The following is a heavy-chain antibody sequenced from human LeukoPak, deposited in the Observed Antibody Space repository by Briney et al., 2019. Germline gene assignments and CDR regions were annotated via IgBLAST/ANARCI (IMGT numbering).Heavy chain of an antibody. CDR3: ARDKSRYYYYYYMDV. CDR1: GYTFIGYY. J-gene: IGHJ6*03. Sequence: ASVKVSCKVSGYTFIGYYIHWVRQAPGQGLEWMGWINPNSGGTNYAQKFQGRVTMTRDTSISTAYMELSRLRSDDTAVYYCARDKSRYYYYYYMDVWGKGTTVTVSS. CDR2: INPNSGGT. V-gene: IGHV1-2*02.